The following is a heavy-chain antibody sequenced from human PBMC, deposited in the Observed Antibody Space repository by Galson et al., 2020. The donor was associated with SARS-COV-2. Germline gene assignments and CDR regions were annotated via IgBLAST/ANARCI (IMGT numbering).Heavy chain of an antibody. Sequence: GESLKISCQGSGYTFSNYWIGWVRPMPGKGLEWMGIIFPGDSNVRYSPSFEGQVTISADKSSTPASLQWTTLKASDTAIYYCARILRYFEYLYQGGGHDTCYFDTWCQGTLVTVSS. CDR2: IFPGDSNV. V-gene: IGHV5-51*01. J-gene: IGHJ4*02. D-gene: IGHD3-9*01. CDR1: GYTFSNYW. CDR3: ARILRYFEYLYQGGGHDTCYFDT.